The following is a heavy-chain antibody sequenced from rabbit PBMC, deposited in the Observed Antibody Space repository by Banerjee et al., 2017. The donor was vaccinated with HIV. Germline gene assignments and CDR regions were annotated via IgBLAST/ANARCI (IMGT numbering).Heavy chain of an antibody. D-gene: IGHD4-1*01. V-gene: IGHV1S45*01. CDR1: GFTLSSYW. CDR2: INTSSGNT. CDR3: ARDLAGVIGWNFDL. Sequence: QEQLEESGGDLVKPEGSLTLTCKASGFTLSSYWMCWVRQAPGKGLEWIACINTSSGNTVYATWAKGRFTISRTSSTTVALQMTSLTAADTATYFCARDLAGVIGWNFDLWGQGTLVTV. J-gene: IGHJ4*01.